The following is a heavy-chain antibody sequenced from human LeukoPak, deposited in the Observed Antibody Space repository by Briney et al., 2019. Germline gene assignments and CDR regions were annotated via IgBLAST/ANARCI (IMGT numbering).Heavy chain of an antibody. CDR1: GFTLSGYW. D-gene: IGHD1-1*01. J-gene: IGHJ4*02. Sequence: GESLRLSCAASGFTLSGYWMQWVRQPPGERLVWCSRIISDEGSTNYADSVKGRFTISRDNAKNTLYLQMNSLRAEDTAVYYCARVLLEREARWGQGTLVTVSS. CDR3: ARVLLEREAR. V-gene: IGHV3-74*01. CDR2: IISDEGST.